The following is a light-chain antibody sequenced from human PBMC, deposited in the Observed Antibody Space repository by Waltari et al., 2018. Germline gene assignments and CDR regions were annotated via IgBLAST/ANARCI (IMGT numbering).Light chain of an antibody. CDR2: WAS. V-gene: IGKV4-1*01. J-gene: IGKJ3*01. CDR3: QQFFTLPA. CDR1: QSVFYRSTNKNY. Sequence: DIEVTQSPDSLAVSLGERATLNCKSSQSVFYRSTNKNYLAWYQQKPGQPPKLLIYWASTRESGVPDRFSSSGSGTDFTLTINSLQAEDVAVYYCQQFFTLPAVGPGTKVDIK.